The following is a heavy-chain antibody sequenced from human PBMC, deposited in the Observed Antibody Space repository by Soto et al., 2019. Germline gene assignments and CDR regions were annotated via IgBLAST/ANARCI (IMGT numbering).Heavy chain of an antibody. J-gene: IGHJ5*02. CDR3: ASGQTDRSSWLNWFDP. CDR2: IHHSGRA. Sequence: QVQLQQWGAGLLKPSETLSLTCAVSGGSFSGYFYSWIRQAPGKGLEWMGEIHHSGRANYNPSLESRVSMSRNTSNNPCALKLTSVTAADTAVYYCASGQTDRSSWLNWFDPWGQGTLVTVSS. CDR1: GGSFSGYF. D-gene: IGHD6-13*01. V-gene: IGHV4-34*01.